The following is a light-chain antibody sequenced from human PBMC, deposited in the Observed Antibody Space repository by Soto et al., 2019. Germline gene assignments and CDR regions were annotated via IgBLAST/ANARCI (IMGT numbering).Light chain of an antibody. V-gene: IGKV3-11*01. CDR2: GAS. Sequence: ERGLRQSPATLSLSPGGRATLSCRASQSVSSSLAWYQQKPGQAPRLLIYGASNGATGTPARFSGAGSGTDFTLTISSLEPEDFAVYYCQQRYNWPLTFGGGTKVDI. J-gene: IGKJ4*01. CDR1: QSVSSS. CDR3: QQRYNWPLT.